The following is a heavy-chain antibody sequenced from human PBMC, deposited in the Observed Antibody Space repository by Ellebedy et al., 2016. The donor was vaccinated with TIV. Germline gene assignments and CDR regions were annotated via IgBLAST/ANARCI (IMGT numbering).Heavy chain of an antibody. CDR2: IFYGGST. J-gene: IGHJ4*02. Sequence: MPSETLSLTCTLSSGSISSGNYYWGWIRQPPGKGLEWIGIIFYGGSTYYNPSLKSRVTISVDTSKNQFSLKLSYVTAADTAVYYCAREKWSDADWGQGTLVTVSS. CDR1: SGSISSGNYY. CDR3: AREKWSDAD. D-gene: IGHD1-26*01. V-gene: IGHV4-39*07.